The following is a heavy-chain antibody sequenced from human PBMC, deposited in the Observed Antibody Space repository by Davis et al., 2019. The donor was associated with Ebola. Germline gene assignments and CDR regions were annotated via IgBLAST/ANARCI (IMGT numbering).Heavy chain of an antibody. CDR1: GFTFSTYE. Sequence: PGGSLRLSCAASGFTFSTYEMNWVRQAPGKGLEWVSYISPSGNTMYYADSVKGRFTISRDNAKNSLYLQMSSLRAEDTALYYCARDSHARYCSGGLCYTGYNYFDPWGQGTLVTVSS. J-gene: IGHJ5*02. CDR3: ARDSHARYCSGGLCYTGYNYFDP. D-gene: IGHD2-15*01. CDR2: ISPSGNTM. V-gene: IGHV3-48*03.